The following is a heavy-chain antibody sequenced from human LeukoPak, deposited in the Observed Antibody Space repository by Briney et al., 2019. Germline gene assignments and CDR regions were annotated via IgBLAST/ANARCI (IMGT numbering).Heavy chain of an antibody. CDR2: ISGSGGST. D-gene: IGHD6-13*01. Sequence: GGSLRLSCAASGFTFSSCAMSWVRQAPGKGLEWVSAISGSGGSTYYADSVKGRFTISRDNSKNTLYLRMNSLRAEDTAVYHCANRGRIAAAGQFDYWGRGTLVTVSS. CDR1: GFTFSSCA. CDR3: ANRGRIAAAGQFDY. V-gene: IGHV3-23*01. J-gene: IGHJ4*02.